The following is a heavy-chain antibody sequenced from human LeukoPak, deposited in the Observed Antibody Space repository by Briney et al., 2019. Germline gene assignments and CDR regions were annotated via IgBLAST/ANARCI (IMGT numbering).Heavy chain of an antibody. CDR3: AKDGQSPFDP. Sequence: GGSLRLSCAASGFTFIMYWMSWVRQSPGKGLEWVANIKKDGSAKYYVDSVRGRFTISRDNAKNSLYLQMNSLRAEDTAVYYCAKDGQSPFDPWGQGTLVTVSS. CDR2: IKKDGSAK. D-gene: IGHD3/OR15-3a*01. CDR1: GFTFIMYW. J-gene: IGHJ5*02. V-gene: IGHV3-7*01.